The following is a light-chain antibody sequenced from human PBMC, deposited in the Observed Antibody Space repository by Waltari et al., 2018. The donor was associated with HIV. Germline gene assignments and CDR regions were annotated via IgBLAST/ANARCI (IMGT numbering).Light chain of an antibody. CDR3: RSYDSRLSGSV. J-gene: IGLJ2*01. CDR1: GSNIGATYD. Sequence: SVLTQPPSVSWAPGQRVTISCSESGSNIGATYDVHWYQHLPGTAPKLLIVGDSNVPSGVPDRFSGSKSGTSAYLAITGLQPEDEGDYYCRSYDSRLSGSVFGGGTKLTVL. V-gene: IGLV1-40*01. CDR2: GDS.